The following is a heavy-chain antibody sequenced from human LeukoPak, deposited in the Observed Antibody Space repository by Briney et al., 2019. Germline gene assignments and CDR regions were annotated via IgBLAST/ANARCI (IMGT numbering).Heavy chain of an antibody. Sequence: GGSLRLSCAASGFTFDDYTMHWVRQAPGKGLEWVSAISGSGGSTYYADPVKGRFTISRDNSKNTLYMQINSLRAEDTTVYYSAIARKSVGGSYFWGQGTLVTVSS. CDR2: ISGSGGST. J-gene: IGHJ4*02. CDR3: AIARKSVGGSYF. CDR1: GFTFDDYT. V-gene: IGHV3-23*01. D-gene: IGHD1-26*01.